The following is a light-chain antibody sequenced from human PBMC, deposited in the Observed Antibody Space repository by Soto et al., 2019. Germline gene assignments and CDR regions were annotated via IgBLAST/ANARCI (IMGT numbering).Light chain of an antibody. V-gene: IGLV2-14*01. Sequence: QSALTQPASVSGSPGQSITISCTGTSSDVGGYNYVSWSQQHPGKAPKLMIYEVINRPSGVSNRFSGSKSGNTASLTISGVQAEDEADYCCSSYTSSSTLVFGGGTKLAVL. J-gene: IGLJ2*01. CDR2: EVI. CDR3: SSYTSSSTLV. CDR1: SSDVGGYNY.